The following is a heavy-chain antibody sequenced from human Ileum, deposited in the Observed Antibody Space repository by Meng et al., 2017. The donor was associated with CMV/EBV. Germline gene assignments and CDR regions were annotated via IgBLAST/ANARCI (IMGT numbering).Heavy chain of an antibody. D-gene: IGHD1-26*01. CDR3: AKDMGRRAGYYGYCDS. CDR1: GFTFRNYA. Sequence: GESLKISCVASGFTFRNYAMHWVRQAPGERPEWLTCILYDGSDTHYADSLEGRFTISRDDSKNTLYRQMNSLRVDDTAVYYCAKDMGRRAGYYGYCDSWGQGTLVTVSS. V-gene: IGHV3-30*02. CDR2: ILYDGSDT. J-gene: IGHJ4*02.